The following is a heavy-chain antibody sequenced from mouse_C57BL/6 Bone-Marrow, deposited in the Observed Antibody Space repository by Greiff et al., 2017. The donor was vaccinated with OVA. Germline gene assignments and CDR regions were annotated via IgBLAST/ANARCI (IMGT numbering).Heavy chain of an antibody. J-gene: IGHJ2*01. CDR1: GYTFTDYN. CDR2: INPNNGGT. V-gene: IGHV1-22*01. D-gene: IGHD2-2*01. Sequence: VHVKQSGPELVKPGASVKMSCKASGYTFTDYNMHWVKQSHGKSLEWIGYINPNNGGTSYNQKFKGKATLTVNKSSSTAYMELRSLTSEDSAVYYCARLLWLRRGYFDYWGQGTTLTVSS. CDR3: ARLLWLRRGYFDY.